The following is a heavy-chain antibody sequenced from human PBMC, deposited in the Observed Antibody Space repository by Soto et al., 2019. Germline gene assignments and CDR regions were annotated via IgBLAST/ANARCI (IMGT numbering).Heavy chain of an antibody. CDR3: ARESEDLTSNFDY. Sequence: GGSLRLSCAASGFTFTRYSMNWVRQAPGKGLEWVSSTSSTTNYIYYADSMKGRFTVSRDNAKNSVYLEMNSLSAEDTAVYYCARESEDLTSNFDYWGQGTLVTVSS. CDR1: GFTFTRYS. V-gene: IGHV3-21*01. CDR2: TSSTTNYI. J-gene: IGHJ4*02.